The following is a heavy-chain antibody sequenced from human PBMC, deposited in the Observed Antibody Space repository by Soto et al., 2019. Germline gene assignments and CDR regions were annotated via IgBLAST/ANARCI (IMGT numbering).Heavy chain of an antibody. D-gene: IGHD3-22*01. CDR1: GFTVSINY. V-gene: IGHV3-53*01. J-gene: IGHJ3*02. Sequence: PGGSLRLSCAASGFTVSINYMSWVRQAPGKGLEWVSVIYSGGSTYYADSVKGRFTISRDNSKNTLYLQMNSLRAEDTAVYYCARAYYDSSGNDAFDIWGQGTMVTVSS. CDR2: IYSGGST. CDR3: ARAYYDSSGNDAFDI.